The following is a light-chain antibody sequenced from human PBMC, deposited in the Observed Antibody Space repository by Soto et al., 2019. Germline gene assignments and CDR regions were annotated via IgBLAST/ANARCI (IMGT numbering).Light chain of an antibody. CDR2: DDR. Sequence: SYELTQPPSMSVAPGQTARITCGGCNIERKSVHWYQQKPGQAPVLVVYDDRDRPAGIPERFSGSNSGNTASLTISRVEAGDEADYYCQLWDSNSDHVVFGGGTKLTVL. CDR3: QLWDSNSDHVV. CDR1: NIERKS. V-gene: IGLV3-21*02. J-gene: IGLJ2*01.